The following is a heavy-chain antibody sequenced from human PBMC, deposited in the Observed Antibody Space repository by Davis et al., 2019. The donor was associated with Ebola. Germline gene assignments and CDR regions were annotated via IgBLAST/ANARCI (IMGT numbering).Heavy chain of an antibody. J-gene: IGHJ3*02. CDR3: ITEPSHTRGRFLDVTSFNI. CDR2: ISGSGQST. D-gene: IGHD3-3*01. V-gene: IGHV3-23*01. Sequence: GGSLRLSCAASGFTFNNYGMSWVRQAPGKGLQWVSGISGSGQSTYYADSVKGRFTISRDNSKSTLYLQMNSLRGEDTAVYYCITEPSHTRGRFLDVTSFNIWGQGTMVTVSS. CDR1: GFTFNNYG.